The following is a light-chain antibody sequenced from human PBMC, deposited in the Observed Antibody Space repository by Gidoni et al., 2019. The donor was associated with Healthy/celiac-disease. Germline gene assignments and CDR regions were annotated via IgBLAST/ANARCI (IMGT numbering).Light chain of an antibody. CDR3: QQYYSYPLT. CDR2: AAS. Sequence: AIRMTQSPSSFSASTGDRVTITCRASQGISSYLAWYQQKPGKAPKLLIYAASTLQSGVPSRCRGSGSGTDFTLTISCLQSEDFATYYCQQYYSYPLTFGGETKVEIK. J-gene: IGKJ4*01. V-gene: IGKV1-8*01. CDR1: QGISSY.